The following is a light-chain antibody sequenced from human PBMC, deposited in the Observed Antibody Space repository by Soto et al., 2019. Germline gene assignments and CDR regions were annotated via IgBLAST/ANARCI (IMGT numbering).Light chain of an antibody. Sequence: EIVITQSPSTLSVSQWEXATLSCRAIPRVSRNLALSQQKPRQPPRPXIYGASTRAHGIPPRFSGSGSGTEFTRTISSLESEDFAVYYGQQRSNWPLTFGQGTRLEIK. CDR2: GAS. V-gene: IGKV3-15*01. CDR3: QQRSNWPLT. CDR1: PRVSRN. J-gene: IGKJ5*01.